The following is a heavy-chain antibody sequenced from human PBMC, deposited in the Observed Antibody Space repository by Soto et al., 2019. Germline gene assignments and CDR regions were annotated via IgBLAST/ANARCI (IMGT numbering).Heavy chain of an antibody. CDR3: VRDSHGDY. J-gene: IGHJ4*02. CDR2: IDHDGPT. CDR1: GFTFSNYW. V-gene: IGHV3-74*01. Sequence: EVQLVESGGGLVQPGGSLRLSCEGSGFTFSNYWMHWVRQAPGKGLEWVSRIDHDGPTDYADSVRGRFTISRDNAENTPYLQMNRLRPEDTAVSYCVRDSHGDYWGQGTRVTVSS.